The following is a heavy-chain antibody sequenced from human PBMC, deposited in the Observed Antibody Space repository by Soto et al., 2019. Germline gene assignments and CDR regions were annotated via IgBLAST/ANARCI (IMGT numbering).Heavy chain of an antibody. V-gene: IGHV3-33*01. Sequence: QPGGSLRLSCAASGFTFSSYGMHWVRQAPGKGLEWVAVIWYDGTNKYYADSVKGRFTISRDNSKNTLFLQMNSLRAEDTAVYYCLASGGSSFWGQGSLVTVSA. D-gene: IGHD6-25*01. CDR1: GFTFSSYG. J-gene: IGHJ4*02. CDR3: LASGGSSF. CDR2: IWYDGTNK.